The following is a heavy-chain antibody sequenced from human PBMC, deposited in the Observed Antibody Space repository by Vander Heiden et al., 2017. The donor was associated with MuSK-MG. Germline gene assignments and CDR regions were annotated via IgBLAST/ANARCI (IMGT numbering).Heavy chain of an antibody. V-gene: IGHV3-23*01. CDR3: AKDSDS. CDR2: IGGSGGST. J-gene: IGHJ4*02. Sequence: EVHLLESGGGLVQSGGSLVLSGAASGLTFRSCAVSWVRQAPGKGGEWVSAIGGSGGSTYYADAVKGRFTISRDNSKNTLYLQMNSLGAEDTTVYYCAKDSDSWGQGTLVTVSS. D-gene: IGHD3-3*01. CDR1: GLTFRSCA.